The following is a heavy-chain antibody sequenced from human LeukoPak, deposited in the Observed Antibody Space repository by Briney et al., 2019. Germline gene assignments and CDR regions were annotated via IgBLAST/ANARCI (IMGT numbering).Heavy chain of an antibody. V-gene: IGHV3-30-3*01. Sequence: GRSLRLSCAASGFTFSSYAMHWVRQAPGKGLEWVAVISYDGSNKCYADSVKGRFTISRDNSKNTLYLQMNSLRAEDTAVYYCAKDHPDSSGHYWGQGTLVTVSS. CDR3: AKDHPDSSGHY. CDR1: GFTFSSYA. CDR2: ISYDGSNK. D-gene: IGHD3-22*01. J-gene: IGHJ4*02.